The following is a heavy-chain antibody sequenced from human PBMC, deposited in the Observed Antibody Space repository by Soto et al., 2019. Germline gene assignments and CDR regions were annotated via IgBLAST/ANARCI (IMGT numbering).Heavy chain of an antibody. D-gene: IGHD1-26*01. CDR1: CHSIPNSRCH. CDR3: ARHGITGSYYDAFDI. V-gene: IGHV4-39*01. CDR2: IKYIGTT. Sequence: SDILSLTCTFLCHSIPNSRCHRGLICQPPGKGLEWIASIKYIGTTFYNPSLKSRVTLSVDTSKNQFALKLSSVTAAETAVYYCARHGITGSYYDAFDIWGQGTMVT. J-gene: IGHJ3*02.